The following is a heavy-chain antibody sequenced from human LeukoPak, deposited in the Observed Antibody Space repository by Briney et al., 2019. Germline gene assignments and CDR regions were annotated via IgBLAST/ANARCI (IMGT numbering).Heavy chain of an antibody. J-gene: IGHJ6*03. Sequence: GASVKVSCKASGYTFTGYYMHWVRQAPGQGLEWMGWINPNSGGTNYAQKFQGRVTMTRDTSISTAYMELSRLRSDDTAVYYCARRSRIVGATSYYYCYMDVWGKGTTVTVSS. CDR2: INPNSGGT. V-gene: IGHV1-2*02. CDR3: ARRSRIVGATSYYYCYMDV. CDR1: GYTFTGYY. D-gene: IGHD1-26*01.